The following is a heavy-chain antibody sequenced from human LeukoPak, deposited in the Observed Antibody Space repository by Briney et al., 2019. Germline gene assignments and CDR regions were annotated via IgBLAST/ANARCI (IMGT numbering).Heavy chain of an antibody. CDR1: GFTFSSYA. D-gene: IGHD2-15*01. J-gene: IGHJ4*02. CDR3: AREPTYCSGGSCYFDS. V-gene: IGHV3-23*01. Sequence: GGSLRLSCAASGFTFSSYAMSWVRQAPGKGLEWVSAISGSGGSTYYADSVKGRFTISRDNSKNTLYLQMNSLRAEDTAVYYCAREPTYCSGGSCYFDSWGQGTLVTVSS. CDR2: ISGSGGST.